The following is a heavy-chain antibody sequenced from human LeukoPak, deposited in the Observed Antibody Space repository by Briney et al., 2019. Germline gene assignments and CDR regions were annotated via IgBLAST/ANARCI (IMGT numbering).Heavy chain of an antibody. CDR2: IYYSGST. J-gene: IGHJ6*03. Sequence: PSETLSLTCTVSGGSISSYYWSWIRQPPGKGLEWIGCIYYSGSTNYNPSFKSRVTISVDTSKNQFSLKLSSVTAADTAVYYCAIGGPWYYYYYMDVWGKGTTVTISS. CDR3: AIGGPWYYYYYMDV. CDR1: GGSISSYY. V-gene: IGHV4-59*08. D-gene: IGHD3-3*01.